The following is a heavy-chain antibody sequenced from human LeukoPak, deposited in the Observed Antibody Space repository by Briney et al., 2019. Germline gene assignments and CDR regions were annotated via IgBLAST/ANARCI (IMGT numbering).Heavy chain of an antibody. CDR1: TFTFTPGW. Sequence: GGSLRLXCEASTFTFTPGWMSWVRQAPGKGLEWVAMMKRDGGEKHYVDSVRGRFTISRDNAKNSLYLQMDSLRDEDTAVYYCASLDTAHPSGVHWGQGTLVTVSS. D-gene: IGHD5-18*01. V-gene: IGHV3-7*01. CDR3: ASLDTAHPSGVH. CDR2: MKRDGGEK. J-gene: IGHJ4*02.